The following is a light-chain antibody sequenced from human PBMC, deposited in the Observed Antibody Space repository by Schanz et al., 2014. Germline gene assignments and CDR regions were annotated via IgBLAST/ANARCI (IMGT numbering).Light chain of an antibody. J-gene: IGKJ1*01. Sequence: EIVLTQSPGTLSLSPGERATLSCRASQSVSSSYLAWYQQKPGQAPRLLIYGASSRATGIPDRFSGSGSGTDFTLTIGRLEPEDFAVYYCQQYGSLPTTFGQGTKVEIK. V-gene: IGKV3-20*01. CDR1: QSVSSSY. CDR2: GAS. CDR3: QQYGSLPTT.